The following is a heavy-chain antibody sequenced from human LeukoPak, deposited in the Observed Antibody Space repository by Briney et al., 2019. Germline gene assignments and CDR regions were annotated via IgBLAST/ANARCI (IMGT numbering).Heavy chain of an antibody. CDR2: ISAYNGNT. D-gene: IGHD3-22*01. CDR3: ASLSQHYYDSSGYYFDAFDI. J-gene: IGHJ3*02. V-gene: IGHV1-18*01. Sequence: ASVKVSCKASGYTFTSYGISWVRQAPGQGLEWMGWISAYNGNTNYAQKLQGRVTMTTDTSTSTAYMELSSLRSEDTAVYYCASLSQHYYDSSGYYFDAFDIWGQGTMVTVSS. CDR1: GYTFTSYG.